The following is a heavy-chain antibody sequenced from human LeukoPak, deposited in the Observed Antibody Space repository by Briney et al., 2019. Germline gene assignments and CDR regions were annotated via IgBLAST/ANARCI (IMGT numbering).Heavy chain of an antibody. CDR3: ARESGGYGDYHH. J-gene: IGHJ5*02. D-gene: IGHD4-17*01. CDR2: IHYSGVT. CDR1: GASISSDNYY. V-gene: IGHV4-31*03. Sequence: SETLSLTCSVSGASISSDNYYWSWIRQHPGEGLEWIGYIHYSGVTYYNPSLKSRVTISLDTSKNQFSLKLTSVTAADTAVYYCARESGGYGDYHHWGQGTLVTVSS.